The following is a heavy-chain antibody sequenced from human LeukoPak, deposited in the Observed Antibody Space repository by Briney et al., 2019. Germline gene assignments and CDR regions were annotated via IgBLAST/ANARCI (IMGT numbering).Heavy chain of an antibody. J-gene: IGHJ5*02. Sequence: PSETLSLTCTVSGGSISFYYWSWIRQPPGKGLEWIGYIAYSGSTNYNPSLKSRVTIFVDTSKNQFSLKLNSVTAADTAVYFWSRIHGNYVGYFYPLGQGTLVTVSS. D-gene: IGHD4-11*01. V-gene: IGHV4-59*01. CDR2: IAYSGST. CDR1: GGSISFYY. CDR3: SRIHGNYVGYFYP.